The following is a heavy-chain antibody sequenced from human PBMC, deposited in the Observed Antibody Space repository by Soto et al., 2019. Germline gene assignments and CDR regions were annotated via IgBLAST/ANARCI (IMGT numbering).Heavy chain of an antibody. CDR1: GYTFTGYY. J-gene: IGHJ6*02. D-gene: IGHD6-19*01. Sequence: ASVKVSCKASGYTFTGYYMHWVRQAPGQGLEWMGWINPNSGGTNYAQKFQGWVTMTRDTSISTAYMELSRLRSDDTAVYYCARDATDIAVGSMDVWGQGTTVTVSS. CDR2: INPNSGGT. CDR3: ARDATDIAVGSMDV. V-gene: IGHV1-2*04.